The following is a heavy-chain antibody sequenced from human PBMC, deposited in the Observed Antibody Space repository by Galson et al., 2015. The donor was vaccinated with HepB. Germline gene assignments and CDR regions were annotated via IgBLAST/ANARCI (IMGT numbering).Heavy chain of an antibody. V-gene: IGHV6-1*01. CDR3: ATLGPPLDY. CDR2: TYYRSKWYN. J-gene: IGHJ4*02. CDR1: GDSVSSQSTA. Sequence: CAISGDSVSSQSTAWNRIRQSPLRGLEWLGRTYYRSKWYNNYAVSVKSRITINPDTSKNQFSLQLNSVTPEDTAVYYCATLGPPLDYWGQGILVTVSS.